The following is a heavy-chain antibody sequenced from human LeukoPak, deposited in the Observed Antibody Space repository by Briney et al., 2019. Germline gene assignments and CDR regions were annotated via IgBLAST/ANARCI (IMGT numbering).Heavy chain of an antibody. CDR2: ISGSAGST. Sequence: PGGSLRLSCAASGFTLSSFAMSWVRQAPGKGLEWVSVISGSAGSTYYADSVKGRFTVSRDNSKNTLYLQMNSLRAEDTAIYYCAKDGYNSGAGYLDYWGQGTLVTVSS. CDR1: GFTLSSFA. J-gene: IGHJ4*02. D-gene: IGHD5-24*01. CDR3: AKDGYNSGAGYLDY. V-gene: IGHV3-23*01.